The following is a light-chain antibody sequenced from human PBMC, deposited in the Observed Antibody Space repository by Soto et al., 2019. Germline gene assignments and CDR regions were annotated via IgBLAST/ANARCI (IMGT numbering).Light chain of an antibody. Sequence: DIEMTQSPSSLSASVGDRVTITCRASQSVGTSVHWYQQKPGKAPKLIIHSASSVQSGVPSRFTGSKSGSSFTLTITSLQPEDFAVYYCQQSFSLITFGQGTRLEIK. V-gene: IGKV1-39*01. CDR1: QSVGTS. CDR2: SAS. CDR3: QQSFSLIT. J-gene: IGKJ5*01.